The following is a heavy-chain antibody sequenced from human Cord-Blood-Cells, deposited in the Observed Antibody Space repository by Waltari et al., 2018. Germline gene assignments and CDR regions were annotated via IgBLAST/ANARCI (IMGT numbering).Heavy chain of an antibody. V-gene: IGHV3-7*01. CDR1: GFTFSSYW. CDR3: ARGGGYDIYFDY. J-gene: IGHJ4*02. CDR2: IKQDGSEK. Sequence: EVQLVESGGGLVQPGGSLRLSCAASGFTFSSYWRSWVRQAPGKGLEWVANIKQDGSEKYYVDSVKGRFTISRDNAKNSLYLQMNSLRAEDTAVYYCARGGGYDIYFDYWGQGTLVTVSS. D-gene: IGHD5-12*01.